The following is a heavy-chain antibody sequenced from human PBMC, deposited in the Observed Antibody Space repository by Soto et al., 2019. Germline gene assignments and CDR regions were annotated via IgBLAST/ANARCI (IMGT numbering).Heavy chain of an antibody. CDR1: GGTFSSYT. D-gene: IGHD4-4*01. CDR2: IIPILGIA. CDR3: ARRPRDSSYYMDV. Sequence: QVQLVQSGAEVKKPGSSVKVSCKASGGTFSSYTISWVRQAPGQGLEWMGRIIPILGIANYAQKFQGRVTITADKSTRTAYMELSSRRSKDTAVYSCARRPRDSSYYMDVWGKGTTVTVSS. V-gene: IGHV1-69*02. J-gene: IGHJ6*03.